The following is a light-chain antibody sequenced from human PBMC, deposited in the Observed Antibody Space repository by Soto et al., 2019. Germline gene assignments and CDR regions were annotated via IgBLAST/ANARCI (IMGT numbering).Light chain of an antibody. Sequence: QSALTQPRSVSGSPGQSVTISCTGTSSDVGGYNYVSWYQHHPGKAPKLLIYDVRKRPSGVPDRFSGSNSGNTASLTISGLQDDDETDYYCCSYAGTYTWVFGGGTKLTVL. CDR2: DVR. CDR3: CSYAGTYTWV. CDR1: SSDVGGYNY. V-gene: IGLV2-11*01. J-gene: IGLJ3*02.